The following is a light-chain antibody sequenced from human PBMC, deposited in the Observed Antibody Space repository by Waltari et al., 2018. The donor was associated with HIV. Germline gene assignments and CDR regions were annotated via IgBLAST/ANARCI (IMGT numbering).Light chain of an antibody. Sequence: SSELPPDPAVFVALCQTARITRQGDSLRSYYAPSWYQQKPGQAPVLVINGKNNRPSGIPDRYSGSSSGNAASLTITGAQAEDEADYYCNSRDSSAKHHWVFGGGTKLTVL. CDR2: GKN. CDR1: SLRSYY. J-gene: IGLJ3*02. CDR3: NSRDSSAKHHWV. V-gene: IGLV3-19*01.